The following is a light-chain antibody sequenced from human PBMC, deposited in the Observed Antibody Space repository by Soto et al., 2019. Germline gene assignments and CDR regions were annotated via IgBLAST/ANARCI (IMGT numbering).Light chain of an antibody. CDR1: QTISSW. J-gene: IGKJ1*01. V-gene: IGKV1-5*03. CDR3: QHYNSYSEA. Sequence: DIPMTQSPSTLSGSVGDRVTITCRASQTISSWLAWYQQKPGKAPKLLIYKASNLKSGVPSRFRGSGSGTEFSLTISSLQPDDFATHYCQHYNSYSEAFGQGTKVELK. CDR2: KAS.